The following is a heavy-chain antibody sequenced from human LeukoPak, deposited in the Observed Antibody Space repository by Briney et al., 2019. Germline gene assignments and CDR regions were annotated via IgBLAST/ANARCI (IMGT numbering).Heavy chain of an antibody. CDR2: IASNGGSE. CDR3: AKRGHYSINWYHYFDY. Sequence: PGGSLRLSCAASGFTFTTYGLHWVRQAPGKWLEWVAAIASNGGSEYYADSVKGRFTISRDNSKNTLFLQMNSLRPDDTAVYYCAKRGHYSINWYHYFDYWGQGTLVTVSS. D-gene: IGHD6-13*01. CDR1: GFTFTTYG. J-gene: IGHJ4*02. V-gene: IGHV3-30*18.